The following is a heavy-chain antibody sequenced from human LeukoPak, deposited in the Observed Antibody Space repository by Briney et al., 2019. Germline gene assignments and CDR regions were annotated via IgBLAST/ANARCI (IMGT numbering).Heavy chain of an antibody. CDR2: INPNSGGT. V-gene: IGHV1-2*02. D-gene: IGHD3-22*01. J-gene: IGHJ4*02. Sequence: ASVKVSCKASGYTFTGYYMHWVRQAPGQGLEWMGWINPNSGGTNYAQKFQGRVTMTRDTSISTAYMELSGLRSDDTAVYYCARPDYYDSSGYYDYWGQGTLVTVSS. CDR3: ARPDYYDSSGYYDY. CDR1: GYTFTGYY.